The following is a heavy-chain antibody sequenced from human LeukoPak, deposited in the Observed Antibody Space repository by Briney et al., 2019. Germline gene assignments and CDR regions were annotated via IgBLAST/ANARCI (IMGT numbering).Heavy chain of an antibody. D-gene: IGHD3-10*01. CDR1: GFTFSSYA. Sequence: GGSLRLSCAASGFTFSSYAMHWVRQAPGKGLEWVAVISYDGSNKYYADSVKGRFTISRDNSKNTLYLQMNSLRAEDTAVYYCARDAYYYGSGSYYAYYFDYRGQGTLVTVSS. J-gene: IGHJ4*02. V-gene: IGHV3-30*04. CDR3: ARDAYYYGSGSYYAYYFDY. CDR2: ISYDGSNK.